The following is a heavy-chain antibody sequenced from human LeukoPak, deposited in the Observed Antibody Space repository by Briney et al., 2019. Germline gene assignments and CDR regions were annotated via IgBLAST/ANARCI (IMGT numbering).Heavy chain of an antibody. CDR3: ATGDGGAAGYDY. CDR1: GFTFSSYS. D-gene: IGHD1-26*01. Sequence: PGGSLRLSCAASGFTFSSYSMNWVRQAPGKGLEWVSSISSSSSYIYYADSVKGRFTISRDNAKNSLYLQMNSLRAEDTAVYYCATGDGGAAGYDYWGQGTLVTVSS. V-gene: IGHV3-21*01. J-gene: IGHJ4*02. CDR2: ISSSSSYI.